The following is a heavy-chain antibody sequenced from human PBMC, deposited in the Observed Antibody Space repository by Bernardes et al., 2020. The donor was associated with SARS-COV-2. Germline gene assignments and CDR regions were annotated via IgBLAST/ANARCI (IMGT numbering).Heavy chain of an antibody. D-gene: IGHD2-2*01. Sequence: AGSLRLSCAVSGFIFNNHWMHWVRQIPGKGLVWVAQINPDGSATSYADSVKGRFIISRDNAKTTLYLQMSSLRGDDTALYSCVRGGLKYAYDYWGQGTLVTVSS. CDR2: INPDGSAT. CDR1: GFIFNNHW. V-gene: IGHV3-74*01. J-gene: IGHJ4*02. CDR3: VRGGLKYAYDY.